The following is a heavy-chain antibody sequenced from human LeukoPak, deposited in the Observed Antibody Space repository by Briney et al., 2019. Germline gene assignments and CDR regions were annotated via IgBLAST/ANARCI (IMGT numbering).Heavy chain of an antibody. V-gene: IGHV5-51*01. J-gene: IGHJ4*02. CDR3: ARPPDSCTSISCYSTY. CDR2: IYPGDSDT. D-gene: IGHD2-2*01. CDR1: GYTFTSTW. Sequence: GESLHISCKGSGYTFTSTWIGWVRQMPGKGLEWMQVIYPGDSDTRYSPSFQGQVTISADKPISTAYLQWSSLKASDTAMYYCARPPDSCTSISCYSTYWGQGTLVTVSS.